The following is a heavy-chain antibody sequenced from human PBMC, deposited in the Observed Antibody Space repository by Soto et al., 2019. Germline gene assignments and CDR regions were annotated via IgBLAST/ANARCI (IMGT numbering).Heavy chain of an antibody. Sequence: QVQLQESGPGLVEPSETLSLTCTVSGVSISSYYWRWIRQPPGKGLECIGYIYYSGSTNYNPSIKSRVTISVDTSKNQFSLKLSSVTAADTAVYYCVLSSSWMGWDGMDVWGQGTTVTVSS. J-gene: IGHJ6*02. V-gene: IGHV4-59*08. CDR2: IYYSGST. CDR1: GVSISSYY. D-gene: IGHD6-13*01. CDR3: VLSSSWMGWDGMDV.